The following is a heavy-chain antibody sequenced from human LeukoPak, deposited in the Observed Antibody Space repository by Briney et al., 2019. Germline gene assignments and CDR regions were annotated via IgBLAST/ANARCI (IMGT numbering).Heavy chain of an antibody. J-gene: IGHJ3*02. V-gene: IGHV4-34*08. CDR1: GFTFISYA. CDR2: INHSGST. Sequence: GSLRLSCAASGFTFISYAMSWSRQPPGKGLEWIGEINHSGSTNYNPSLKSRVAISVDTSKNQFSLKLSSVTAADTAVYYCAMIVVAEPFPDAFDIWGQGTMVTVSS. CDR3: AMIVVAEPFPDAFDI. D-gene: IGHD3-22*01.